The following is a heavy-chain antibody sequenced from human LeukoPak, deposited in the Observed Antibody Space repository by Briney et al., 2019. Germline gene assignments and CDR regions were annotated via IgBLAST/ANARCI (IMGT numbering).Heavy chain of an antibody. J-gene: IGHJ3*02. CDR2: ISSSSSYI. CDR1: GFTFSSYS. Sequence: GGSLRLSCAASGFTFSSYSMNWVRQAPGKGLEWVSSISSSSSYIYYADSVKGRFTIPRDNAKNSLYLQMNSLRAEDTAVYYCARDPYAHDAFDIWGQGTMVTVSS. V-gene: IGHV3-21*01. CDR3: ARDPYAHDAFDI.